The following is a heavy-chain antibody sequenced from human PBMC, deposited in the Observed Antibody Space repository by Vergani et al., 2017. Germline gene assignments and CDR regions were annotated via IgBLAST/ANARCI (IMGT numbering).Heavy chain of an antibody. D-gene: IGHD1-1*01. Sequence: QVQLQESGPGLVKPSQTLSLTCTVSGGSISSGSYYWSWIRQPAGKGLEWIGRIYTSGSTNYNPSLKSPVTISVDTSKNQFSLKLSSVTAADTAGYYCAGQLYYYGMDVWGQGTTVTVSS. CDR1: GGSISSGSYY. CDR2: IYTSGST. V-gene: IGHV4-61*02. J-gene: IGHJ6*02. CDR3: AGQLYYYGMDV.